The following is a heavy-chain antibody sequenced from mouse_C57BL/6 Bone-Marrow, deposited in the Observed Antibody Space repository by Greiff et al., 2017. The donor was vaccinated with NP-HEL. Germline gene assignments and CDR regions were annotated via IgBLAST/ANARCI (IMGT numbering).Heavy chain of an antibody. CDR2: IDPSDSYT. D-gene: IGHD1-1*01. J-gene: IGHJ2*01. V-gene: IGHV1-59*01. CDR3: AVSTVVATSDY. CDR1: GYTFTSYW. Sequence: QVQLQQPGAELVRPGTSVKLSCKASGYTFTSYWMHWVKQRPGQGLEWIGVIDPSDSYTNYNQKFKGKATLTVDTSSSTAYMQLSSLTSEDSAVYYCAVSTVVATSDYWGKGTTLTVSS.